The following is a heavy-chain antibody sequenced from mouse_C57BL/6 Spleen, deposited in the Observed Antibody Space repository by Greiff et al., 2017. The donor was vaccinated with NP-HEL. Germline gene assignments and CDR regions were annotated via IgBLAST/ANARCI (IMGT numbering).Heavy chain of an antibody. D-gene: IGHD1-1*01. Sequence: EVMLVESGAELVRPGASVKLSCTASGFNIKDDYMHWVKQRPEQGLEWIGWIDPENGDTEYASKFQGKATITADTSSNTAYLQLSSLTSEDTAVYYCTSLITTVGYAMDYWGQGTSVTVSS. CDR3: TSLITTVGYAMDY. J-gene: IGHJ4*01. V-gene: IGHV14-4*01. CDR1: GFNIKDDY. CDR2: IDPENGDT.